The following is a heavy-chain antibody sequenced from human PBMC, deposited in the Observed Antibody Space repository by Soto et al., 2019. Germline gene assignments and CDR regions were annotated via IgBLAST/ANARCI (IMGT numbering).Heavy chain of an antibody. D-gene: IGHD3-3*01. J-gene: IGHJ4*02. CDR1: GFTFSDSA. V-gene: IGHV3-73*01. CDR3: VREGKWSGYYRD. CDR2: SRSKAKNYAT. Sequence: EVQLVESGGGLVQPGGSLKLSCAASGFTFSDSAVHWVRQASGKGLEWVGRSRSKAKNYATGYAASVEGRFTISRDDSKNTAYLQMNGLISDDTAVYYCVREGKWSGYYRDWGQGTLVTVSS.